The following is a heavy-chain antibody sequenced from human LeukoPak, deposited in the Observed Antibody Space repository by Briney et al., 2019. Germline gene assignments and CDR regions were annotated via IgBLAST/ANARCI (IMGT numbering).Heavy chain of an antibody. CDR3: ARDSGYSSSWYGVDY. D-gene: IGHD6-13*01. Sequence: PGGSLRLSCAASGFTFSSYWMHWVRHAPGKGQVWVSRINSDGSSTSYADSVKDRFTISRDNAKNTLYLQMNSLRAEDTAVYYCARDSGYSSSWYGVDYWGQGTLVTVSS. V-gene: IGHV3-74*01. CDR1: GFTFSSYW. CDR2: INSDGSST. J-gene: IGHJ4*02.